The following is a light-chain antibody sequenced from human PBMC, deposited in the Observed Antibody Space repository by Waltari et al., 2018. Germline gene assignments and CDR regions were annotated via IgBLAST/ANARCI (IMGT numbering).Light chain of an antibody. J-gene: IGKJ1*01. Sequence: IQLTQSPSSLSASVGDRVTITCRASQGVNVYLAWYQQKPGKAPKLLSYAASTLQSGVSSRFSGSGSGTDFTLTINSLQPEDIATYYCQQFNASPRTFGQGTNVEIK. V-gene: IGKV1-9*01. CDR3: QQFNASPRT. CDR2: AAS. CDR1: QGVNVY.